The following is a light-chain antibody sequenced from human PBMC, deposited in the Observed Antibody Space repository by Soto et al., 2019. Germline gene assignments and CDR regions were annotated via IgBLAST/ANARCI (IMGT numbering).Light chain of an antibody. CDR2: DTS. V-gene: IGKV3-11*01. CDR3: TVSACLPST. J-gene: IGKJ4*02. CDR1: QSVSSN. Sequence: TLSVSPGERATLSCRASQSVSSNLAWYQQKPGQAPRLLIYDTSHRATGIPARFSGSGSGTDFTLTISSLEAEDGIRDYCTVSACLPSTFGEGT.